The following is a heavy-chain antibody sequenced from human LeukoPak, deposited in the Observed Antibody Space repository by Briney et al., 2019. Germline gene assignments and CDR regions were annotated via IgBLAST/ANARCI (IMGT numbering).Heavy chain of an antibody. V-gene: IGHV4-34*01. Sequence: SETLSLTCAVYGGSFSGYYWSWIRQPPGKGLEWIGEINHSGSTNYNPSLKSRVTISVDTSKNQFSLKLSSVTAADTAVYYCARAPSIWVVRSYYGMDVWGQGTTVTVSS. CDR3: ARAPSIWVVRSYYGMDV. CDR2: INHSGST. CDR1: GGSFSGYY. J-gene: IGHJ6*02. D-gene: IGHD2-2*01.